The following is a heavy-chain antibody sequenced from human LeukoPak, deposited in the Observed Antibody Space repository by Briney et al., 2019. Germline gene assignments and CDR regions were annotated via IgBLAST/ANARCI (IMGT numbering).Heavy chain of an antibody. Sequence: ASVKVSCKSSGDNDNINSFTSYYIHWVRRAPGQGLEWLGWVNPYSGATKSAQKFQGRVTLTTDMSVSTAYLELSRLTSDDSGIYYCAICTIFGVHYAPNYGLDVWGQGTTVSVSS. CDR1: GDNDNINSFTSYY. D-gene: IGHD3-3*01. CDR2: VNPYSGAT. J-gene: IGHJ6*02. V-gene: IGHV1-2*02. CDR3: AICTIFGVHYAPNYGLDV.